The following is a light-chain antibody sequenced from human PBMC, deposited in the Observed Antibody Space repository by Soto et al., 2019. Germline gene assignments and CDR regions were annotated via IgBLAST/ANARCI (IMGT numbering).Light chain of an antibody. CDR2: DAS. Sequence: IPMTPSPSTLSPSVGDRVTITCRASRSISDWLAWYQQKPGKAPKLLIFDASSLKSGVPSRFSGSGSGTEFTLTISRLQPDDVATYYCLQYSSHSWTFGQGTKVDIK. CDR1: RSISDW. CDR3: LQYSSHSWT. J-gene: IGKJ1*01. V-gene: IGKV1-5*01.